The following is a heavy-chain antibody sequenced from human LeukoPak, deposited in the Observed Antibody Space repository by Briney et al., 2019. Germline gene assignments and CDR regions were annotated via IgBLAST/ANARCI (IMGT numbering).Heavy chain of an antibody. Sequence: SVKVSCKASGYTFTSYGISWVRRAPGQGLEWMGWISAYNGNTNYAQKLQGRVTMTTDTSTSTAYMELRSLRSDDTAVYYCARGRGYCSSISCLPEGYWGQGTLVTVSS. CDR1: GYTFTSYG. CDR3: ARGRGYCSSISCLPEGY. CDR2: ISAYNGNT. J-gene: IGHJ4*02. V-gene: IGHV1-18*04. D-gene: IGHD2-2*01.